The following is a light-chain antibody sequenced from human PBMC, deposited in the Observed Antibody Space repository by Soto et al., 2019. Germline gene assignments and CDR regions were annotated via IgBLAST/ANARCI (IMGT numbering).Light chain of an antibody. CDR1: QSIISTY. Sequence: EIVLTQSPGTLSLSPGERATLSCRASQSIISTYLAWYQQKPGQAPRLLIYGASNRATGIPDRFTGSGSGTDFTLTISRLEPEDFAVYYCQQCGSSPTLTFVGGTKVEIK. CDR3: QQCGSSPTLT. J-gene: IGKJ4*01. V-gene: IGKV3-20*01. CDR2: GAS.